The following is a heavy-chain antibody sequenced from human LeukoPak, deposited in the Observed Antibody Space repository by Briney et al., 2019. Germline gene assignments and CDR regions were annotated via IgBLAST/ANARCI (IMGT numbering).Heavy chain of an antibody. D-gene: IGHD6-19*01. Sequence: SVKVSCKASGGTFSSYAISWVRQTPGQGLEWMGGIIPIFGTANYAQKFQGRVTITTDESTSTAYMELSSLRSEDTAVYYCAGSAGYSSGWAQRFDYWGQGTLVTVSS. CDR3: AGSAGYSSGWAQRFDY. V-gene: IGHV1-69*05. CDR2: IIPIFGTA. J-gene: IGHJ4*02. CDR1: GGTFSSYA.